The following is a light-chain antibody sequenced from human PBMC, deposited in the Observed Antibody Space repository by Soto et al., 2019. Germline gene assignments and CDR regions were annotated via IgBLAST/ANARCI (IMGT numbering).Light chain of an antibody. CDR1: SSNIGSYP. CDR2: SDD. Sequence: QSVLTQSLSASGTPGQRVTISWYGSSSNIGSYPVYWYQQLPGTAPKLLINSDDQRPSGVPDRFSASKSGTSASLAISGLRSEDEADYYCAAWDASLSGHVFGAGTKLTVL. CDR3: AAWDASLSGHV. J-gene: IGLJ1*01. V-gene: IGLV1-47*02.